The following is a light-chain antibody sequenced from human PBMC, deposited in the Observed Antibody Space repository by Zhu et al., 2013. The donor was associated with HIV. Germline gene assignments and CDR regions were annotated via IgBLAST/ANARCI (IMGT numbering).Light chain of an antibody. V-gene: IGLV3-21*01. CDR1: NLGSKA. Sequence: SYVLTQPLSVSVAPGKTARVTCGGNNLGSKAVHWYQQKPGQAPVVVVYDDSDRPSGIPERFSGSNSGNTATLTISRVEAGDEADYYCQAWDSSTARVFGGGTKLTVL. CDR3: QAWDSSTARV. CDR2: DDS. J-gene: IGLJ3*02.